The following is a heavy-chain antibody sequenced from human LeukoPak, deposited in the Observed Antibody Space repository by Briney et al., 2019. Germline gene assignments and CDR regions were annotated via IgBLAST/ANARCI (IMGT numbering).Heavy chain of an antibody. J-gene: IGHJ4*02. D-gene: IGHD2-21*02. V-gene: IGHV4-59*01. Sequence: PSETLSLTCTVSGGSISSYYWSWIRQPPGKGLEWIGYIYYSGSTNYNPSLKSRVTISVDRSKNLFSLKVNSVTAADTAVYYCATVDVESDIDYWGQGTLVTVSS. CDR1: GGSISSYY. CDR3: ATVDVESDIDY. CDR2: IYYSGST.